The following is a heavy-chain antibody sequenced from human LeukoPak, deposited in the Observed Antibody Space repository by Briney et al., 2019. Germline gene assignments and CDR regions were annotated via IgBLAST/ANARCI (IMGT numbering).Heavy chain of an antibody. V-gene: IGHV1-69*06. CDR3: ARSTPAYYFDY. CDR1: GGTFSSYA. CDR2: IIPIFGTA. Sequence: ASVKVSCKAPGGTFSSYAISWVRQAPGQGLEWMGGIIPIFGTANYAQKFQGRVTITADKSTSTAYMELSSLRSEDTAVYYCARSTPAYYFDYWGQGTLVTVSS. D-gene: IGHD5/OR15-5a*01. J-gene: IGHJ4*02.